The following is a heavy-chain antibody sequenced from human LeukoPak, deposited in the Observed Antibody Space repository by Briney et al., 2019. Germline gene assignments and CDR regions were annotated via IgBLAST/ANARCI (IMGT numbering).Heavy chain of an antibody. CDR2: ISAYNGNT. J-gene: IGHJ4*02. CDR3: ARDFIRTRYPGTPLGDY. CDR1: GYTFTSYG. V-gene: IGHV1-18*01. Sequence: GASVKVSCKASGYTFTSYGISWVRQAPGQGLEWMGWISAYNGNTNYAQKLQGRVTMTTDTSTSTAYMELRSLRSDDTAVYYCARDFIRTRYPGTPLGDYWGQGTLVTVSS. D-gene: IGHD2-2*02.